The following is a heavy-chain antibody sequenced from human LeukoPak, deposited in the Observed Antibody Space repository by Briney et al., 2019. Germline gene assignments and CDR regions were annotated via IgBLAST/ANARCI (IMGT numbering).Heavy chain of an antibody. CDR2: IYYTGST. CDR1: GGSISSYY. Sequence: SETLSLTCTVSGGSISSYYWSWIRQPPGKGLEWIGNIYYTGSTYYNASLQSRVTISIDMSKNQFSLRLNSVTAADTAMYYCVKSGGYGLIDYWGQGTLVTVSS. CDR3: VKSGGYGLIDY. V-gene: IGHV4-59*04. D-gene: IGHD1-26*01. J-gene: IGHJ4*02.